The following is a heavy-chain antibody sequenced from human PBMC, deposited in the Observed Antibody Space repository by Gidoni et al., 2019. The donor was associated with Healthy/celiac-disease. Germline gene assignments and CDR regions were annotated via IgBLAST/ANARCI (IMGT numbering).Heavy chain of an antibody. V-gene: IGHV3-48*01. J-gene: IGHJ5*02. D-gene: IGHD6-13*01. CDR3: ARLGHSSSWYWFDP. Sequence: EVQLVESGGGLVQPGGSRRLSCASSGFTFRSYSMNWVRQAPGKGLEWVSYISSSSSTIYYADSVKGRFTISRDNAKNSLYLQMNSLRAEDTAVYYCARLGHSSSWYWFDPWGQGTLVTVSS. CDR2: ISSSSSTI. CDR1: GFTFRSYS.